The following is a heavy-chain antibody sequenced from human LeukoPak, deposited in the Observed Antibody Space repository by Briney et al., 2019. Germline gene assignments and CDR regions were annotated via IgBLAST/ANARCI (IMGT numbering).Heavy chain of an antibody. J-gene: IGHJ4*02. CDR2: IYTSGGT. V-gene: IGHV4-4*07. CDR1: GGSIGSYY. CDR3: ARGVFYYDISGRGYYFDY. Sequence: SETLSLTCTVSGGSIGSYYWSWIRQPAGKGLEWIGRIYTSGGTVYNPSLKSRVTMSVDTSKNQFSLKLSSVTAADTAVYYCARGVFYYDISGRGYYFDYWGQGTLVTVSS. D-gene: IGHD3-22*01.